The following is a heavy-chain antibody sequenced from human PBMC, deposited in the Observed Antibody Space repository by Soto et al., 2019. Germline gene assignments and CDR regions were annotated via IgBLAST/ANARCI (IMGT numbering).Heavy chain of an antibody. D-gene: IGHD1-26*01. CDR2: IYWDDDK. CDR1: GFSLSTSGVG. V-gene: IGHV2-5*02. Sequence: GRTLANPTQTLTLTCTFSGFSLSTSGVGVGWIRQPPGKALEWLALIYWDDDKRYSPSLKSRLTITKDTSKNQVVLTMTNMDPVDTATYYCAHRRFSGSYGTIDYWGQGTLVTVSS. J-gene: IGHJ4*02. CDR3: AHRRFSGSYGTIDY.